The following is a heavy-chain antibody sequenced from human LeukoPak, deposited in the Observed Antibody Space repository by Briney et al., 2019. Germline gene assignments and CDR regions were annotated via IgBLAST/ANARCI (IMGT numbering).Heavy chain of an antibody. Sequence: GGSLRLSCAASGFTFSNYAMSWVRQAPGKGLECVSVVSDSGGSTDYADSVKGRFTISRDNSKNTLYLQMNSLRAEDTAVYYCARDSSGWHPLDYWGQGTLVTVSS. D-gene: IGHD6-19*01. CDR1: GFTFSNYA. J-gene: IGHJ4*02. CDR3: ARDSSGWHPLDY. CDR2: VSDSGGST. V-gene: IGHV3-23*01.